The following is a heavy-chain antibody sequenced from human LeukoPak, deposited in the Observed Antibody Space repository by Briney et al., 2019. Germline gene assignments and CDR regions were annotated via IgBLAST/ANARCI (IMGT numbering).Heavy chain of an antibody. CDR3: ARVVPAAMWAFDY. V-gene: IGHV4-39*07. D-gene: IGHD2-2*01. CDR2: IYYSGST. Sequence: SETLSLTCTVSGGSISSSSYYWGWIRQPPGKGLEWIGSIYYSGSTYYNPSLKSRVTISVDTSKNQFSLKLSSVTAADTAVYYCARVVPAAMWAFDYWGQGTLVTVSS. J-gene: IGHJ4*02. CDR1: GGSISSSSYY.